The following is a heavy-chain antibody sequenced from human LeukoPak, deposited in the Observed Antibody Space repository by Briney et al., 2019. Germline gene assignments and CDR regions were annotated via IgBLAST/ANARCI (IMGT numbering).Heavy chain of an antibody. CDR2: ISSSGSTI. D-gene: IGHD5-12*01. Sequence: GGSPRLSCAASGFTFSSYEMNWVRQAPGKGLEWVSYISSSGSTIYYADSVKGRFTISRDNAKNSLYLQMNSLRAEDTAVYYCARVGISGYDYSSDYWGQGTLVTVSS. CDR1: GFTFSSYE. V-gene: IGHV3-48*03. CDR3: ARVGISGYDYSSDY. J-gene: IGHJ4*02.